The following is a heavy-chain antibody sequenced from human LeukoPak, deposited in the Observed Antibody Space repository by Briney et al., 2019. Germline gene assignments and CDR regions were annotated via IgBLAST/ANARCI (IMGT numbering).Heavy chain of an antibody. Sequence: GRSLRLSCAASGFTFSDFAMHWVRQAPGKGLEWVAAIAFDDTDRYYIDSVKGRFTISRDDSKNTLYLHMTSLRAEDTAVYYCTNSDDYGDYWGQGTLVTVSS. CDR1: GFTFSDFA. CDR3: TNSDDYGDY. V-gene: IGHV3-30*04. J-gene: IGHJ4*02. CDR2: IAFDDTDR.